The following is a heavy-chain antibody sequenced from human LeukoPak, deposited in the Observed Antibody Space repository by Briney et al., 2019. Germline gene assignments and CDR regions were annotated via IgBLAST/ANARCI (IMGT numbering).Heavy chain of an antibody. J-gene: IGHJ5*02. CDR1: GYTFTGYY. CDR3: ARDLTGMTDEDWFDP. Sequence: ASVKVSCKASGYTFTGYYMHWVRQAPGPGLEWMGWINPNSGGTNYAQKFQGRVTMTRDTSISTAYMELSRLRSDDTAVYYCARDLTGMTDEDWFDPWGQGTLVTVSS. CDR2: INPNSGGT. V-gene: IGHV1-2*02. D-gene: IGHD1-20*01.